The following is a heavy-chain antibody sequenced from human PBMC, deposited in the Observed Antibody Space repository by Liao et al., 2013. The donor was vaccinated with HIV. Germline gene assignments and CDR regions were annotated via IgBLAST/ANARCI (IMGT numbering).Heavy chain of an antibody. CDR2: VFGAEGT. V-gene: IGHV4-61*02. CDR1: GGSVKTDPYY. Sequence: QVHLQESGPGLVRPSQTLSLTCTVSGGSVKTDPYYWTWVRQPAGKGLEWIGRVFGAEGTSYNPSLKGRVTVSVDSSKNLFSLNLDSVTAADTGVYYCAGGRYSTSYGPIDDWWGQGTLVTVSS. D-gene: IGHD5-18*01. CDR3: AGGRYSTSYGPIDDW. J-gene: IGHJ4*02.